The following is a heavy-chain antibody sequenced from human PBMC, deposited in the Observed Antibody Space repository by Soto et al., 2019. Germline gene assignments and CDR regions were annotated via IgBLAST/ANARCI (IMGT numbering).Heavy chain of an antibody. CDR2: INPKTAAT. D-gene: IGHD1-26*01. CDR1: GYSFSDYF. CDR3: ARIKWGLNYYNGMDV. J-gene: IGHJ6*02. V-gene: IGHV1-2*02. Sequence: QVQLVQSGAEVKKSGASVKVSCKPSGYSFSDYFIPWVRQAPGQGLEWVAWINPKTAATNYAKKFQGRVSLTWDTSSTAAYMELTRLRPDDTAVYYCARIKWGLNYYNGMDVWGQGTTVIVSS.